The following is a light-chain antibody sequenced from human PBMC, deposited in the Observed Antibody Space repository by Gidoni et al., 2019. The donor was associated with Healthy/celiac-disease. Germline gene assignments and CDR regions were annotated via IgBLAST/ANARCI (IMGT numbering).Light chain of an antibody. J-gene: IGKJ4*01. V-gene: IGKV1-33*01. CDR1: QDISNY. Sequence: DIQMTQSPSSLSASVGDRVTITCQASQDISNYLNWYQQKPGKAPKLLIYDASNLETEVPSRFSGSGSETDFTFTIRSLQPEDIATYYCQQYDNLLLFGGGTKVEIK. CDR2: DAS. CDR3: QQYDNLLL.